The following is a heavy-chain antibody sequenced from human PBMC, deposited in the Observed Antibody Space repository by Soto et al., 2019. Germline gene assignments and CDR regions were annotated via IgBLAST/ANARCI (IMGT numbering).Heavy chain of an antibody. Sequence: QITLNESGPTQVKPRQTLTLTCTFSGFSLTTSGVGVGWIRQSPGKAPEWLALIYWDDDKRYSPSLKSRLTITKDTSKSQVVLTMADLDPADTATYYCAHRVLRAVFALVTTTAIYFDFWGQGTPVAFSS. CDR2: IYWDDDK. J-gene: IGHJ4*02. CDR1: GFSLTTSGVG. D-gene: IGHD3-3*01. V-gene: IGHV2-5*02. CDR3: AHRVLRAVFALVTTTAIYFDF.